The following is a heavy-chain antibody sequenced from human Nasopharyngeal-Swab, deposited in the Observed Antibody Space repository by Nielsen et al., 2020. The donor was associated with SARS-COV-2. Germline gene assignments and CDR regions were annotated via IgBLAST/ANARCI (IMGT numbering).Heavy chain of an antibody. CDR2: IYYSGST. D-gene: IGHD2-2*01. V-gene: IGHV4-31*02. Sequence: WIRQPPGKGLEWIGYIYYSGSTYYNPSLKSRVTISVDTSKNQFSLKLSSVTAADTAVYYCARGRYCSSTSCFDYYGMDVWGQGTTVTVPS. J-gene: IGHJ6*02. CDR3: ARGRYCSSTSCFDYYGMDV.